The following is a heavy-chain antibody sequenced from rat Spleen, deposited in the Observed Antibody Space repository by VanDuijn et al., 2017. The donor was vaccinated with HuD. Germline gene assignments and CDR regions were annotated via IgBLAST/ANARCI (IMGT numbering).Heavy chain of an antibody. CDR1: GHSISSSYR. J-gene: IGHJ2*01. CDR3: ARDPYPFDY. V-gene: IGHV3-3*01. D-gene: IGHD1-4*01. Sequence: EVQLQESGPGLVKPSQSLSVICSVTGHSISSSYRWNWIRKFPGSKLEWMGYINSAGTTVYNPSLKSRISITRDTTRNQFFLQVNSGTTEDTATYYCARDPYPFDYWGQGVMVTVSS. CDR2: INSAGTT.